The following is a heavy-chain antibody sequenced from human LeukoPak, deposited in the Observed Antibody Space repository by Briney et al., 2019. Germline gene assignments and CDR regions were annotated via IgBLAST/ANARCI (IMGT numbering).Heavy chain of an antibody. CDR1: GGSISSYY. Sequence: SETLSLTCAVSGGSISSYYWSWIRQPAGKGLEWIGRIYTSGSTNYNPSLKSRVTMSVDTSKNQFSLKLSSVTAADTAVYYCAREDCSSTSCHTDAFDIWGQGTMVTVSS. V-gene: IGHV4-4*07. CDR2: IYTSGST. D-gene: IGHD2-2*01. J-gene: IGHJ3*02. CDR3: AREDCSSTSCHTDAFDI.